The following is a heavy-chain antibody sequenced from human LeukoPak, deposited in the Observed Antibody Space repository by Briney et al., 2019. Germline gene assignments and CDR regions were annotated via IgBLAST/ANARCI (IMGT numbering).Heavy chain of an antibody. CDR2: VWYDGNNE. V-gene: IGHV3-33*01. J-gene: IGHJ6*02. CDR3: ARDRSPYYYDDMAWYGMDV. Sequence: GGSLRLSCAASGFTFSNYVMHWVRQAPGKGLEGVALVWYDGNNEYYADSVKGRFTISRDNSKKTLYLQMNSLRGDDTAVYYCARDRSPYYYDDMAWYGMDVWGQGTTVTVSS. CDR1: GFTFSNYV. D-gene: IGHD3-22*01.